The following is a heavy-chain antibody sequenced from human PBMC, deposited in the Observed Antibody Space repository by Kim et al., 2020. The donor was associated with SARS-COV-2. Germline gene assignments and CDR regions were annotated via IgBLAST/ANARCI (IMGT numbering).Heavy chain of an antibody. CDR2: K. J-gene: IGHJ6*02. V-gene: IGHV3-30*01. CDR3: ARDGPYYGMDV. Sequence: KYYADSVKGRFTISRDNSKNTLYLQMNSLRAEDTAVYYCARDGPYYGMDVWGQGTTVTVSS.